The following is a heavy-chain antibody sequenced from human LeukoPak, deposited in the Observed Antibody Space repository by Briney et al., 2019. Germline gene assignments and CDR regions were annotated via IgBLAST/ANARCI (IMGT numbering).Heavy chain of an antibody. Sequence: GGSLRLSCAASGFTFSSYWMHWVRQAPGKGLVWVSRIDSGVSSTIYADSVKGRFTISRDNAKNTLYLQMNSLRAEDTAVYYCTRGRYYFDYWGQGTLATVSS. V-gene: IGHV3-74*01. D-gene: IGHD4-17*01. CDR3: TRGRYYFDY. CDR1: GFTFSSYW. CDR2: IDSGVSST. J-gene: IGHJ4*02.